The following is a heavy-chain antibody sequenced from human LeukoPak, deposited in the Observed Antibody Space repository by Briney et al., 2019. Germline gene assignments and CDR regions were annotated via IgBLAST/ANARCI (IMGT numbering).Heavy chain of an antibody. CDR2: ISYDGSNK. CDR3: ARDLTSIAVAGTIDY. D-gene: IGHD6-19*01. V-gene: IGHV3-30*04. CDR1: GFTFSSYA. J-gene: IGHJ4*02. Sequence: GGSLRLSCAASGFTFSSYAMHWVRQAPGEGLEWVAVISYDGSNKYYADSVSGRFTISRDNSKNTLYLQMNSLRAEDTAVYYCARDLTSIAVAGTIDYWGQGTLVTVSS.